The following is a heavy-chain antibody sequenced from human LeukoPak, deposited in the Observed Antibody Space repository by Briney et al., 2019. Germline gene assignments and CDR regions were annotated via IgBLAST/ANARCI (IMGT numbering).Heavy chain of an antibody. CDR3: ARAGWAIVATSFDY. CDR1: GGSFSGYY. CDR2: INHSGSA. D-gene: IGHD5-12*01. J-gene: IGHJ4*02. V-gene: IGHV4-34*01. Sequence: ETLSLTCAVYGGSFSGYYWSWIRQPPGKGLEWIGEINHSGSANYNPSLKSRVTISVDTSKNQFSLKLSSVTAADTAVYYCARAGWAIVATSFDYWGQGTLVTVSS.